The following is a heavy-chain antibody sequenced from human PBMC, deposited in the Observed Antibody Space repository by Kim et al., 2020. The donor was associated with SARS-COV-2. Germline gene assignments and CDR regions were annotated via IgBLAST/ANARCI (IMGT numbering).Heavy chain of an antibody. Sequence: VKDRFTISRDNSKNTLYLQMGSLRAEDMAVYYCARGPYCSSTSCPYGMDVWGQGTTVTVSS. D-gene: IGHD2-2*01. V-gene: IGHV3-64*01. J-gene: IGHJ6*02. CDR3: ARGPYCSSTSCPYGMDV.